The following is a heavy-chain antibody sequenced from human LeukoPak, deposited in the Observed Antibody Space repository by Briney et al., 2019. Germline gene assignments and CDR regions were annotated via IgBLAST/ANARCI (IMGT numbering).Heavy chain of an antibody. D-gene: IGHD3-22*01. CDR2: IYHSGST. CDR1: GGSISSGGYS. J-gene: IGHJ4*02. CDR3: ARVDYYDSSGY. V-gene: IGHV4-30-2*01. Sequence: SETLSLTCAVSGGSISSGGYSWSWIRQPPGKGLEWIGYIYHSGSTYYNPSLKSRVTISVDTSKNQFSLKLSSVTAADTAVYYCARVDYYDSSGYWGQGTLVTVSS.